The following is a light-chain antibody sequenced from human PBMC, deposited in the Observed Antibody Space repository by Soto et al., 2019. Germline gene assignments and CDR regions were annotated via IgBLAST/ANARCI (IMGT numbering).Light chain of an antibody. Sequence: EIVMTQSTATLSVSPGERCTLSCRASQSVSSSYLAWYQQKPGQAPRLLIYGASTRATGIPARFSGSGSGTEFTLTISSLQSEDFAVYYCQQYNNWPQTFGQGTMVDIK. CDR2: GAS. CDR1: QSVSSSY. CDR3: QQYNNWPQT. J-gene: IGKJ1*01. V-gene: IGKV3-15*01.